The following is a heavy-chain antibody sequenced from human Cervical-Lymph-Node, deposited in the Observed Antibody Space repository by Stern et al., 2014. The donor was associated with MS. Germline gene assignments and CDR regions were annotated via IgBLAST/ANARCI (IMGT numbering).Heavy chain of an antibody. CDR3: ARDLLDAFGGVIAYFDF. V-gene: IGHV3-48*02. Sequence: EVQLAESGGGLEQPGGSLRLSCAASGFTFSGFSMNWVRQAPGKGLEWLSYISGSGGTIYYADSVKGRFTISRDNAKKSLYLQMNSLRDEDTAIYYCARDLLDAFGGVIAYFDFWGQGTLVTVSS. CDR2: ISGSGGTI. CDR1: GFTFSGFS. D-gene: IGHD3-16*02. J-gene: IGHJ4*02.